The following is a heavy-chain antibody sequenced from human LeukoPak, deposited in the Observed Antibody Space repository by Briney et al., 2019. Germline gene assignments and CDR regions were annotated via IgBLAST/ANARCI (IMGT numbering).Heavy chain of an antibody. Sequence: PSETLSLTCTVSGGSISSSSYYWGWIRQPPGQGLEWIGSIYYSGSTYYNPSLKSRVTISVDTSKNQFSLKLSSVTAADTAVYYCARHIAVAGSLDYWGQGTLVTVSS. CDR3: ARHIAVAGSLDY. J-gene: IGHJ4*02. CDR1: GGSISSSSYY. CDR2: IYYSGST. D-gene: IGHD6-19*01. V-gene: IGHV4-39*01.